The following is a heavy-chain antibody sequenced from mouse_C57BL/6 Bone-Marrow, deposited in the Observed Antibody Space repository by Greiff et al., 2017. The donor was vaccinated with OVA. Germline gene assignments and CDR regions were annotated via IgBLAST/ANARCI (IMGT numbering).Heavy chain of an antibody. V-gene: IGHV1-69*01. CDR1: GYTFTSYW. D-gene: IGHD1-1*01. CDR3: ARHYYGSSYGYYFDY. Sequence: QVQLQQPGAELVMPGASVKLSCKASGYTFTSYWMHWVKQRPGQGLEWIGEIDPSDSYTNYNQKFKGKSTLTVDKSSSTAYMQLSSLTSEDSAVYYCARHYYGSSYGYYFDYWGQGTTLTVSS. CDR2: IDPSDSYT. J-gene: IGHJ2*01.